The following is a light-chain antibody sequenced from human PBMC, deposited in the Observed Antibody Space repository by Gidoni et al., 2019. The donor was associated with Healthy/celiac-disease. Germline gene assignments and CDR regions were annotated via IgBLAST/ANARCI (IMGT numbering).Light chain of an antibody. V-gene: IGKV3-11*01. CDR1: QSVSSY. CDR2: DAS. Sequence: EIVFTQSPATLSLSPGERATLSCRASQSVSSYLAWYQQKPGQAPRLLIYDASNRATGIPARFSGSGSGTDFTLTISSLEPEDFAVYYCQQRSNWPPRLTVGGXTKVEIK. J-gene: IGKJ4*01. CDR3: QQRSNWPPRLT.